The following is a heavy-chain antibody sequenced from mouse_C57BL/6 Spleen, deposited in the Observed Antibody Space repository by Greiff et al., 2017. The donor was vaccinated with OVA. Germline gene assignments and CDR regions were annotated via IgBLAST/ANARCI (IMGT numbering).Heavy chain of an antibody. CDR2: IDPSDSET. CDR1: GYTFTSYW. D-gene: IGHD1-1*01. J-gene: IGHJ1*03. Sequence: QVQLQQPGAELVRPGSSVKLSCKASGYTFTSYWMHWVKQRPIQGLEWIGNIDPSDSETHYNQKFKDKATLTVDKSSSTAYMQLSSLTSEDSAVYYCAREGGITTVVSPGWDFDVWGTGTTVTVSS. V-gene: IGHV1-52*01. CDR3: AREGGITTVVSPGWDFDV.